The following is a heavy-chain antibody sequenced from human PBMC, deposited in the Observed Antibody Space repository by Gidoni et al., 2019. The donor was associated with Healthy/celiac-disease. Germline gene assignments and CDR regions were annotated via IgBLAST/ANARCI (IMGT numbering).Heavy chain of an antibody. D-gene: IGHD3-10*01. Sequence: QVQLQESGPGLVKPSETLSLTCPFSCGSIRSGAYYWSWIRQHPGKGLEWIGYIYYSGSTYYNPSLKSRVTISVDTSKNQFSLKLSSVTAADTAVYYCARTPYGSGSYFDYWGQGTLVTVSS. CDR1: CGSIRSGAYY. CDR3: ARTPYGSGSYFDY. J-gene: IGHJ4*02. V-gene: IGHV4-31*03. CDR2: IYYSGST.